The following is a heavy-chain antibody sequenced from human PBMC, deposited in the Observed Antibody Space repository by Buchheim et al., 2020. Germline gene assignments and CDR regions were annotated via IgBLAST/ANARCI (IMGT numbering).Heavy chain of an antibody. CDR3: AMYKEQYFWSSSPYYYFDY. J-gene: IGHJ4*01. V-gene: IGHV4-38-2*02. Sequence: QVQLQESGPGLVKPSETLSLTCTVSGYSISSGYYWGWMRQPPGKGLEWIGSIYHSGSTYYNPSLKSRVTISVDTSKTQFSLKVSSVTAADTAVYYCAMYKEQYFWSSSPYYYFDYWGHGTL. CDR2: IYHSGST. D-gene: IGHD3-3*01. CDR1: GYSISSGYY.